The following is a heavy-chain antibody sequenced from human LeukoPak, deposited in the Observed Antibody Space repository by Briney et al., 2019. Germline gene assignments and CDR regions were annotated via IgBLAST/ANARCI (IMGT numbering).Heavy chain of an antibody. D-gene: IGHD3-10*01. J-gene: IGHJ4*02. CDR2: ISSNGGST. V-gene: IGHV3-64*01. CDR1: GFTFSNYG. Sequence: PGGSLRLSCGASGFTFSNYGMHWVRQAPGKGLEYVSAISSNGGSTYYANSVKGRFTISRDNSKNTLYLQMGSLRAEDMAVYYCARAPGTYYDYWGQGTLVTASS. CDR3: ARAPGTYYDY.